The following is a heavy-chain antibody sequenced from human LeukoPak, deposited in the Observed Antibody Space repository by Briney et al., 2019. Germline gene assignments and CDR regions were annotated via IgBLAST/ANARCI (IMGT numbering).Heavy chain of an antibody. CDR3: SAGSVATKAYFDY. CDR1: GFTFSNAW. CDR2: IKSKTDGGTT. V-gene: IGHV3-15*01. J-gene: IGHJ4*02. D-gene: IGHD5-12*01. Sequence: AGGSLRLSWAASGFTFSNAWMSWVRQAPGKGLEWVGRIKSKTDGGTTDYAAPVKGRITISRDDSKTTLYLQMNSLKSEDAAVYYCSAGSVATKAYFDYWGQGSLVTVSS.